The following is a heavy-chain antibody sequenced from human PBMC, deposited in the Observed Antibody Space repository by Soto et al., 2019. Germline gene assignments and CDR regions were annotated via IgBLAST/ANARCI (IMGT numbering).Heavy chain of an antibody. J-gene: IGHJ6*02. V-gene: IGHV1-2*02. Sequence: ASVVSCKPSGYSFSDYFIQWVRQAPGQGLEWVAWINPKTAATNYAKKFQGRVSLTWDTSSTTAYMELTRLRPDDTAVYYCARIKWGLNYYNGMDVWGQGTTVTVSS. CDR3: ARIKWGLNYYNGMDV. D-gene: IGHD1-26*01. CDR1: GYSFSDYF. CDR2: INPKTAAT.